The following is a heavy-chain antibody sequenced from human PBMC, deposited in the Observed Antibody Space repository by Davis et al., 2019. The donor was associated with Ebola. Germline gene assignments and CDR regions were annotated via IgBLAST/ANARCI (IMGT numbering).Heavy chain of an antibody. D-gene: IGHD6-13*01. V-gene: IGHV4-34*01. Sequence: GSLRLSCAVYGGSFSGYYWSWIRQPPGKGLAWIGEINHSGSTNYNPSLKSRVTISVDTSKNQFSLKLSSVTAADTAVYYCARGFGRYSSRYYYYYGMDVWGQGTTVTVSS. CDR2: INHSGST. CDR1: GGSFSGYY. J-gene: IGHJ6*02. CDR3: ARGFGRYSSRYYYYYGMDV.